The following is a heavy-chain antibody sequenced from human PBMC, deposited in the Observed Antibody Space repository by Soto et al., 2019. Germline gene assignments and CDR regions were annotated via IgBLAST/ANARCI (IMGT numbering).Heavy chain of an antibody. V-gene: IGHV1-69*13. D-gene: IGHD3-16*01. CDR1: GGTFSSYA. J-gene: IGHJ6*02. Sequence: AASVKVSCKASGGTFSSYAISWVRQAPGQGLEWMGGIIPIFGTANYAQKFQGRVTITADESTSTAYMELSSLRSEDTAVYYCARGGRLYYYYGMDVWGQGTTVTVSS. CDR3: ARGGRLYYYYGMDV. CDR2: IIPIFGTA.